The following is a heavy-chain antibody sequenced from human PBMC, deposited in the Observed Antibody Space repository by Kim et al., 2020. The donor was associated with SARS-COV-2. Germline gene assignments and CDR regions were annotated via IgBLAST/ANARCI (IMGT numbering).Heavy chain of an antibody. J-gene: IGHJ3*02. CDR2: IYPGDSDT. CDR3: ARHRVLRYFDWLSRTGFDAFDI. CDR1: GYSFTSYW. Sequence: GESLKISCKGSGYSFTSYWIGWVRQMPGKGLEWMGIIYPGDSDTRYSPSFQGQVTISADKSISTAYLQWSSLKASDTAMYYCARHRVLRYFDWLSRTGFDAFDIWGQGTMVTVSS. V-gene: IGHV5-51*01. D-gene: IGHD3-9*01.